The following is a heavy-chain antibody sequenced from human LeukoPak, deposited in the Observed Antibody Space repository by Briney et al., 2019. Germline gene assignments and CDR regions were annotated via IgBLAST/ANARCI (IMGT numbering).Heavy chain of an antibody. CDR1: GFTFSSYW. CDR2: ISYDGSNE. D-gene: IGHD2/OR15-2a*01. V-gene: IGHV3-30*18. J-gene: IGHJ4*02. Sequence: GGSLRLSCAASGFTFSSYWMSWVRQAPGKGLEWVAFISYDGSNEYYADSVKGRFTISRDNSKNTLYLQMNSLRAEDTAVFYCAKVPFSSFYTFDYWGQGTLVTVSS. CDR3: AKVPFSSFYTFDY.